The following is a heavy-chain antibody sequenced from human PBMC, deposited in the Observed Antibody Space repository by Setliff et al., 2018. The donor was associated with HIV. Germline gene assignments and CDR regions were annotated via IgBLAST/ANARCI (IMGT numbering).Heavy chain of an antibody. CDR2: IYYSGST. CDR3: ARAFSHIAVAGHFDY. J-gene: IGHJ4*02. Sequence: PSETLSLTCTVSGGSISSHYWSWIRQHPGKGLEWSGSIYYSGSTNYNPSLKSRVTISVDTSKNQFSLELSSVTAADTAVYYCARAFSHIAVAGHFDYWGQGTLVTVSS. V-gene: IGHV4-59*11. CDR1: GGSISSHY. D-gene: IGHD6-19*01.